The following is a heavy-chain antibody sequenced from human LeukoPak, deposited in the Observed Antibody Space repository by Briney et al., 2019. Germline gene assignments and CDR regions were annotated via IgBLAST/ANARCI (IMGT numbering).Heavy chain of an antibody. CDR2: ISGSGGST. V-gene: IGHV3-23*01. CDR1: GFTFSSYA. Sequence: GGSLRLSCAASGFTFSSYAMSWVRQAPGKGLEWVSAISGSGGSTYYADSVKGRFTISRDNSKNTLYLQMNSLRAEDTAVYYCAKDYAMWELLRKPFDYWGQGTLVTVSS. CDR3: AKDYAMWELLRKPFDY. J-gene: IGHJ4*02. D-gene: IGHD1-26*01.